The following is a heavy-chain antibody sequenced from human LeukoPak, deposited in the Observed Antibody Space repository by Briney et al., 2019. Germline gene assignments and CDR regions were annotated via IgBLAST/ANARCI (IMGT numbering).Heavy chain of an antibody. CDR2: INPSGGST. D-gene: IGHD3-22*01. J-gene: IGHJ4*02. CDR3: AREGSSGYYAFDY. Sequence: ASVKVSCKASGYTFTSYYMHWVRQAPGQGLEWMGIINPSGGSTSYAQKFQGRVTMTRDTSTSTAYMELSSLRSEDTAVHYCAREGSSGYYAFDYWGQGTLVTISS. CDR1: GYTFTSYY. V-gene: IGHV1-46*01.